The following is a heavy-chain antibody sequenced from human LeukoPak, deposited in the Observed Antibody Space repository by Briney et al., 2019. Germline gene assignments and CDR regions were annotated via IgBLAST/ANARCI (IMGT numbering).Heavy chain of an antibody. Sequence: SVKVSCKASGGTFSSYAISWVRQTPGQGLECMGGIIPIFGTANYAQTFQGRVTITADESTSTAYMELSSLRSEDTAVYYCARDRNYNCGGDCYTFDYWGQGTLVTVSS. J-gene: IGHJ4*02. V-gene: IGHV1-69*01. CDR3: ARDRNYNCGGDCYTFDY. D-gene: IGHD2-21*01. CDR1: GGTFSSYA. CDR2: IIPIFGTA.